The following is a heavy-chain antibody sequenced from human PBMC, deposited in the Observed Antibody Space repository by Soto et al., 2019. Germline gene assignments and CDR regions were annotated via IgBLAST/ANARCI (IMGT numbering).Heavy chain of an antibody. D-gene: IGHD1-7*01. CDR1: DFSVSNKF. Sequence: PGGSLGLSCAAFDFSVSNKFMTWVRQAPGKGLKWIAVISSYDSTHYADSVTGRFTISRDSSENTVFLQMNSLRAEDTDIYYCATGPQRNSTYFSWGPGTMVSVS. CDR3: ATGPQRNSTYFS. J-gene: IGHJ5*02. V-gene: IGHV3-53*01. CDR2: ISSYDST.